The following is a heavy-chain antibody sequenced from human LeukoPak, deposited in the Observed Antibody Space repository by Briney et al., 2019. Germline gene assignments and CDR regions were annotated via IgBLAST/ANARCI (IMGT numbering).Heavy chain of an antibody. Sequence: PGRSLRLSCAASGFTFNTYAMHWVRQAPGKGLEWVAVISYDGSNKYYADSVKGRFTISRDNSKNTLYLEMNSLRAEDTALYYCAKGRGRLQFLGVGVDYWGQGTLVTVSS. D-gene: IGHD5-24*01. CDR1: GFTFNTYA. CDR2: ISYDGSNK. J-gene: IGHJ4*02. V-gene: IGHV3-30*04. CDR3: AKGRGRLQFLGVGVDY.